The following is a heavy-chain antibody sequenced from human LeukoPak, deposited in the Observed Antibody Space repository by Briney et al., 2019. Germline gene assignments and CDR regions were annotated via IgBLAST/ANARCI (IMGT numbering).Heavy chain of an antibody. CDR3: ARQRLRVRLDY. CDR2: IYTSGST. Sequence: SETLSLTCTVSGGSISSGSYYWSWIRQPAGKGLEWIGRIYTSGSTNYNPSLKSRVTISVDTSKNQFSLKLSSVTAADTAVYYCARQRLRVRLDYWGQGTLVTVSS. D-gene: IGHD3-16*01. J-gene: IGHJ4*02. CDR1: GGSISSGSYY. V-gene: IGHV4-61*02.